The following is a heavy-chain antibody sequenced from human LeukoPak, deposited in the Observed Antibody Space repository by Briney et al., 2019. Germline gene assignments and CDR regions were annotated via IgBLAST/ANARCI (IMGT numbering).Heavy chain of an antibody. Sequence: RSSETLSLTCTVSGGSISSYYWSWIRQPAGKGLEWIGRIYTGGSTNYNPSLKSRVTMSVDTSKNQFSLKLSSVTAADTAVYYCARESGSDYSSGSDPWGQGTLVTVSS. V-gene: IGHV4-4*07. CDR1: GGSISSYY. CDR2: IYTGGST. CDR3: ARESGSDYSSGSDP. D-gene: IGHD6-19*01. J-gene: IGHJ5*02.